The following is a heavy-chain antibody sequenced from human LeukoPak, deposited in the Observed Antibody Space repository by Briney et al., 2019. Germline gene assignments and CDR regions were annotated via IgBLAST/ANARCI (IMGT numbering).Heavy chain of an antibody. CDR2: ISGSGGST. D-gene: IGHD7-27*01. Sequence: GGSLRLSCAASGFTFSSYAMSWVRQAPGKGLEWVSAISGSGGSTYYADSVKGRFTISRDNAKNSLCLQMNSLRAEDTAVYYCARDAGDPDYWGQGTLVTVSS. J-gene: IGHJ4*02. CDR1: GFTFSSYA. V-gene: IGHV3-23*01. CDR3: ARDAGDPDY.